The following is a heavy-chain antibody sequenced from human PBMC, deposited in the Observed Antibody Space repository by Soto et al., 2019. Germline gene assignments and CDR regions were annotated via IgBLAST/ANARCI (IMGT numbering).Heavy chain of an antibody. CDR2: MNPNSGNT. D-gene: IGHD3-10*01. Sequence: QVQLVQSGAEVKKPGASVKVSCKASGYTFTSYDINWVRQSTGQGLEWMGWMNPNSGNTGYAQKFQGRVNMTRNTSISTAYMELSSLRSEDTAVYYCATLSMVRGVYYFDYWGQGTLVTVSS. V-gene: IGHV1-8*01. J-gene: IGHJ4*02. CDR1: GYTFTSYD. CDR3: ATLSMVRGVYYFDY.